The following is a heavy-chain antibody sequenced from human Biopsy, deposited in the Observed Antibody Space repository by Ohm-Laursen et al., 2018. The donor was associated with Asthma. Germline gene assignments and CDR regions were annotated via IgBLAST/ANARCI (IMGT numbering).Heavy chain of an antibody. J-gene: IGHJ4*02. CDR1: GRHFGSYN. CDR3: SRDTLGYYFDI. V-gene: IGHV3-30-3*01. CDR2: ITFDGGTQ. Sequence: SLRLSCAASGRHFGSYNMHWARQAPGKGLEWVAVITFDGGTQHYGDSVKGRFTISRDNSKNMLFLQMNSLRAEDTAAYYCSRDTLGYYFDIWGQGTQVTVSS. D-gene: IGHD3-9*01.